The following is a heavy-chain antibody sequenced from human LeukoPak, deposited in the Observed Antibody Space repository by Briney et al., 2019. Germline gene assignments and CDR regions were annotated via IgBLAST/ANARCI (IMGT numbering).Heavy chain of an antibody. Sequence: PGGTLRLSCAASGFTFSSYGMNWVRQAPGKGLEWVSAISGSGGSTYYADSVKGRFTISRDNSKSTLYLQMNSLRAEDTAVYYCAKLGLQDEVLLWFGELFAAFDIWGQGTMVTVSS. CDR3: AKLGLQDEVLLWFGELFAAFDI. J-gene: IGHJ3*02. CDR2: ISGSGGST. D-gene: IGHD3-10*01. V-gene: IGHV3-23*01. CDR1: GFTFSSYG.